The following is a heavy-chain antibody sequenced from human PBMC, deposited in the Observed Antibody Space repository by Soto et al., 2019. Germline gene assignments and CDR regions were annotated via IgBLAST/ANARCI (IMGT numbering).Heavy chain of an antibody. D-gene: IGHD2-8*02. Sequence: EVQQVESGGGLVQPGRSLRLSCGASGFTFDEYGMHWVRQAPGKGLEWVSGISWNSGTIGYADSVKGRFTISRDNAKNSLYLQMSSLRAEDTALYYCAKSTGGTANGMDVWGQGTTVTVSS. CDR3: AKSTGGTANGMDV. CDR2: ISWNSGTI. CDR1: GFTFDEYG. V-gene: IGHV3-9*01. J-gene: IGHJ6*02.